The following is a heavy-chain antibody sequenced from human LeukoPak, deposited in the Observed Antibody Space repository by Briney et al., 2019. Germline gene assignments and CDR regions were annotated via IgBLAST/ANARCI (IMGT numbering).Heavy chain of an antibody. V-gene: IGHV3-30*02. CDR1: RFTFSSYA. CDR3: AKIRSGTFDY. Sequence: GGSLRLSCAASRFTFSSYAMHWVRQAPGKGLEWVAFIRYDGSNKYYADSVKGRFTISRDNSKNTLYLQMNSLRAEDTAVYYCAKIRSGTFDYWGQGTLVTVSS. D-gene: IGHD2-15*01. J-gene: IGHJ4*02. CDR2: IRYDGSNK.